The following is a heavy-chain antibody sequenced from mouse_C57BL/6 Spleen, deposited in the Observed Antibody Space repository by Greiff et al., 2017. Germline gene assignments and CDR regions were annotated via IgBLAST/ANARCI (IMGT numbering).Heavy chain of an antibody. J-gene: IGHJ4*01. CDR3: ARKLATDYYAMDY. CDR2: IYPGDGDT. V-gene: IGHV1-82*01. D-gene: IGHD4-1*01. Sequence: LQESGPELVKPGASVKISCKASGYAFSSSWMNWVKQRPGKGLEWIGRIYPGDGDTNYNGKFKGKATLTADKSSSTAYMQLSSLTSEDSAVYFCARKLATDYYAMDYWGQGTSVTVSS. CDR1: GYAFSSSW.